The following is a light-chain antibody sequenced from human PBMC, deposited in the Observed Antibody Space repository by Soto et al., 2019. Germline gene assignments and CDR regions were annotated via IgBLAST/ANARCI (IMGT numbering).Light chain of an antibody. V-gene: IGKV1-9*01. CDR2: AAS. Sequence: DIQLTQSPSFLSASVGDRVTITCRASQGIRSYLAWYQQKPGKAPKLLIYAASALQSGVPSRFSGSGFGTEFTFTISRLEPEDFATYYCQQLNSYPQFTFGPGTKVDIK. CDR1: QGIRSY. CDR3: QQLNSYPQFT. J-gene: IGKJ3*01.